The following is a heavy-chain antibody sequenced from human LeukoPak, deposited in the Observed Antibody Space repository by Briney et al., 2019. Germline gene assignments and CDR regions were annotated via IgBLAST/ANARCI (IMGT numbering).Heavy chain of an antibody. J-gene: IGHJ6*02. D-gene: IGHD3-3*01. CDR1: GYTFTSYY. CDR2: INPSGGST. Sequence: GASAKVSCTASGYTFTSYYMHWVRQAPGQGLEWMGIINPSGGSTSYAQKFQGRVTMTRDTSTSTVYMELSSLRSEDTAVYYCARGPTYYDFWSGYYTGGYYYGMDVWGQGTTVTVSS. CDR3: ARGPTYYDFWSGYYTGGYYYGMDV. V-gene: IGHV1-46*01.